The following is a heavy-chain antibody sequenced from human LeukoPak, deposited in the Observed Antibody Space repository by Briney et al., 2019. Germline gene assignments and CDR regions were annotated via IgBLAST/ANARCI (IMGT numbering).Heavy chain of an antibody. Sequence: GGSLRLSCVASGFPFSSYWMHWVRQAPGKGLVWVSRINSDGSSTSYADSVKGRFTISRDNAKNTLYLQMNSLRAEDTAVYYCARANYYDSSGSPHAFDIWGQGTMVTVSS. CDR1: GFPFSSYW. CDR3: ARANYYDSSGSPHAFDI. D-gene: IGHD3-22*01. CDR2: INSDGSST. V-gene: IGHV3-74*01. J-gene: IGHJ3*02.